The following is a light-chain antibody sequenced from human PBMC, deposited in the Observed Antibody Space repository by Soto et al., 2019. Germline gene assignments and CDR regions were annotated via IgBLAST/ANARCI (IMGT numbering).Light chain of an antibody. Sequence: QSVLTQPPSASGTPGQRVTISCSGSSSNIGSGTVNWYQQLPGTAPKLLIYNNDQWASGVPDRFSGSKSGTSASLAISGLQSEHEADYYCASWDVSLNGLYVFGTGTKLTVL. J-gene: IGLJ1*01. CDR2: NND. V-gene: IGLV1-44*01. CDR1: SSNIGSGT. CDR3: ASWDVSLNGLYV.